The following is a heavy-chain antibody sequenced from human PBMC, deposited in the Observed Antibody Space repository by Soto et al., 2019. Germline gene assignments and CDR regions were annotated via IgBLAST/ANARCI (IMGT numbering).Heavy chain of an antibody. CDR3: AREYYGLLTGYYTVY. D-gene: IGHD3-9*01. J-gene: IGHJ4*02. CDR2: ISGDGVTT. Sequence: EVQLVESGGDLVQRGGSLRLSCAASGFPFSSYWMHWVRHTPGKGLDWVARISGDGVTTYYADSVTGRFTVSRDNAKNTLSLQISGLRAEDTAVYYCAREYYGLLTGYYTVYWGQGTLVSVFS. V-gene: IGHV3-74*01. CDR1: GFPFSSYW.